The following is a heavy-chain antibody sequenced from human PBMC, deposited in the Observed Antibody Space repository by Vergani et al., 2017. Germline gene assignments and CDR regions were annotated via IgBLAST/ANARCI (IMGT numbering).Heavy chain of an antibody. V-gene: IGHV4-34*09. CDR1: GGSFSGYY. CDR2: INHSGST. CDR3: ARGYGSGSYYVYYYGMDV. Sequence: QVQLQESGPGLVKPSQTLSLTCAVYGGSFSGYYWSWIRQPPGKGLEWIGEINHSGSTNYNPSLKSRVTISVDTSKNQFSLKLSSVTAADTAVYYCARGYGSGSYYVYYYGMDVWGQGTTVTVSS. D-gene: IGHD3-10*01. J-gene: IGHJ6*02.